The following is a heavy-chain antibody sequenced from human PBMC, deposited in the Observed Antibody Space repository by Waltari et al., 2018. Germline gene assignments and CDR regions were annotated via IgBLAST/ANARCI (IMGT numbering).Heavy chain of an antibody. D-gene: IGHD1-26*01. V-gene: IGHV3-30-3*01. CDR1: GFTFSSYA. J-gene: IGHJ4*02. Sequence: QVQLVESGGGVVQPGRSLRLSCAASGFTFSSYAMHWVRQAPGKGLEWVAVISYDGSNKYYADSVKGRFTISRDNSKNTLYLQMNSLRAEDTAVYYCASHSGHYPNYYFDYWGQGTLVTVSS. CDR3: ASHSGHYPNYYFDY. CDR2: ISYDGSNK.